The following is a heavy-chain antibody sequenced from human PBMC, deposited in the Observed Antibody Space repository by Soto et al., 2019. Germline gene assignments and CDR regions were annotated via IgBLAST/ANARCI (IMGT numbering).Heavy chain of an antibody. D-gene: IGHD2-15*01. V-gene: IGHV2-5*02. Sequence: QITLKESGPTLVKPTQTLTLTCIFSGFSLSTSGVGVGWIRQPPGEALEWLKFIYWDDDKRNSPFLKSRLTITKDTSNNQVVLTMTNMYPVDTATYYCTHIVVAGITYYFDTWGQGTLVTVSS. CDR3: THIVVAGITYYFDT. CDR1: GFSLSTSGVG. J-gene: IGHJ4*02. CDR2: IYWDDDK.